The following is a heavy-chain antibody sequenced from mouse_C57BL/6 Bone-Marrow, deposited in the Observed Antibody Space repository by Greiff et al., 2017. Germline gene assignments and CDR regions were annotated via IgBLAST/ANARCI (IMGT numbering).Heavy chain of an antibody. D-gene: IGHD2-4*01. J-gene: IGHJ2*01. CDR1: GFTFSSYA. CDR2: ISDGGSYT. V-gene: IGHV5-4*01. Sequence: EVQVVESGGGLVKPGGSLTLSCAASGFTFSSYAMSWVRQTPEKRLEWVATISDGGSYTYYPDNVKGRFTISRDNAKNNLYLQMSHLKSEDTAMYYCARDDDYYFDYWGQGTTLIVSS. CDR3: ARDDDYYFDY.